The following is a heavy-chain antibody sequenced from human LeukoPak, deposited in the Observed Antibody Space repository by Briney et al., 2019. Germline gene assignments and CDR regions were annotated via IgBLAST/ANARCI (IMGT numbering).Heavy chain of an antibody. J-gene: IGHJ6*03. Sequence: PSETLSLTCTVSGGSISSSSYYWGWIRQPPGKGLEWIGSIYYSGSTYYNPSLKSRVTISVDTSKNQFSLKLSSVTAADTAVYYCARANRGSYYYYMDVWGKGTTVTVSS. CDR2: IYYSGST. CDR1: GGSISSSSYY. CDR3: ARANRGSYYYYMDV. V-gene: IGHV4-39*01. D-gene: IGHD3-16*01.